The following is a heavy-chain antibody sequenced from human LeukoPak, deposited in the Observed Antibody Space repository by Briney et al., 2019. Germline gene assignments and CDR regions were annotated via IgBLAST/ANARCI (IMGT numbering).Heavy chain of an antibody. J-gene: IGHJ5*02. CDR3: ARDKSGTPLNWFDP. D-gene: IGHD1-7*01. V-gene: IGHV4-38-2*02. CDR2: IYHSGST. Sequence: PSETLSLTCTVSGYSISSGYYWGWIRQPPGKGLEWLGSIYHSGSTYYNPSLKSRVTISVDTSKNQFSLKLSSVTAADTAVYYCARDKSGTPLNWFDPWGQGTLVTVSS. CDR1: GYSISSGYY.